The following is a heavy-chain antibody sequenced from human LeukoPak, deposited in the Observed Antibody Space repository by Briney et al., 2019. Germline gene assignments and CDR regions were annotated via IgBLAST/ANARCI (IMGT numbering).Heavy chain of an antibody. J-gene: IGHJ4*02. Sequence: PGGSLRLSCAASGFTFSRHRMSWVRQAPGKGLEWVGRIKSKTDGGTTDYAAPVKGRFTISRDDSKNTLYLQMNSLKTEDTAVYYCTTYSSSWTPFMDYWGQGTLVTVSS. D-gene: IGHD6-13*01. V-gene: IGHV3-15*01. CDR3: TTYSSSWTPFMDY. CDR2: IKSKTDGGTT. CDR1: GFTFSRHR.